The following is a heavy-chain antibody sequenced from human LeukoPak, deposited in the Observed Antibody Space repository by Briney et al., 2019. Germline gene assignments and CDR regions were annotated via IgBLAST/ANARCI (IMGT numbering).Heavy chain of an antibody. D-gene: IGHD2-21*02. J-gene: IGHJ4*02. V-gene: IGHV3-23*01. CDR3: ARDGSRGNLVTAPDY. CDR2: ISGSGGST. Sequence: GGSLRLSCAASGLTFSSYGMSWVRQAPGKGLEWVSAISGSGGSTYYADSVKGRFTISRENSKNTLYLQMNSLRAEDTAVYYCARDGSRGNLVTAPDYWGQGTLVTVSS. CDR1: GLTFSSYG.